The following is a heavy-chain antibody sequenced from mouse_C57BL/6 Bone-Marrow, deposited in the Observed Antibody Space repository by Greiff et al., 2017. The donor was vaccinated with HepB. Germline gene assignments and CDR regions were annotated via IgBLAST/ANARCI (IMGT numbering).Heavy chain of an antibody. Sequence: EVQLQQSGAELVRPGASVKLSCTASGFNIKDDYMHWVKQRPEQGLEWIGWIDPENGDTEYASKFQGKATITADTSSNTAYLQLSSLTSEDTAVYYCTTGLLRFDYWGQGTTLTVSS. J-gene: IGHJ2*01. CDR1: GFNIKDDY. CDR3: TTGLLRFDY. D-gene: IGHD1-1*01. V-gene: IGHV14-4*01. CDR2: IDPENGDT.